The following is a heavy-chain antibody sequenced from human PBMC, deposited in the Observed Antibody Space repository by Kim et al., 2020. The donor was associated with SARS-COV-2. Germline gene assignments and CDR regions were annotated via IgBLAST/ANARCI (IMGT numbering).Heavy chain of an antibody. D-gene: IGHD3-10*01. CDR3: TTALRITMVRGEVDY. CDR2: IKSKTDGGTT. J-gene: IGHJ4*02. CDR1: GFTFSNAW. Sequence: GGSLRLSCAASGFTFSNAWMSWVRQAPGKGLEWVGRIKSKTDGGTTDYAAPVKGRFTISRDDSKNTLYLQMNSLKTEDTAVYYCTTALRITMVRGEVDYWGQGTLVTVSS. V-gene: IGHV3-15*01.